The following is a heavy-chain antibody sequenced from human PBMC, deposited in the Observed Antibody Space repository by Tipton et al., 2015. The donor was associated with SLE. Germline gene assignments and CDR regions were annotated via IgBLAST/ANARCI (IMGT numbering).Heavy chain of an antibody. D-gene: IGHD3-22*01. CDR1: GFTFSSYG. Sequence: GSLRLSCAASGFTFSSYGMHWVRQAPGKGLEWVAFIRYDGSNKYYADSVKGRFTISRDNSKNTLYLQMNSLRAEDTAVYYCAKDESSGPVYYGMDVWGQGTTVTVSS. J-gene: IGHJ6*02. CDR3: AKDESSGPVYYGMDV. CDR2: IRYDGSNK. V-gene: IGHV3-30*02.